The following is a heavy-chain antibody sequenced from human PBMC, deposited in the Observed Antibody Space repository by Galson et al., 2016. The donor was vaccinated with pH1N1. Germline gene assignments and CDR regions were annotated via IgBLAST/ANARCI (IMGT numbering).Heavy chain of an antibody. D-gene: IGHD2/OR15-2a*01. Sequence: SLRLSCAASGFIFSNHGIHWVRQAPGKGLEWVGSIRSDGDSKYYGNSVRGRITISRDNSKNTVYLQMNSLRTEDTALYYCAKDSPPTSEYFYNYYIDIWGNGTTVTVSS. J-gene: IGHJ6*03. CDR1: GFIFSNHG. V-gene: IGHV3-30*02. CDR3: AKDSPPTSEYFYNYYIDI. CDR2: IRSDGDSK.